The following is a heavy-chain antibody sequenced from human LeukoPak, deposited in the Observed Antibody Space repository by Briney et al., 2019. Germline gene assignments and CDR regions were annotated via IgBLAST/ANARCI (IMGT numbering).Heavy chain of an antibody. D-gene: IGHD2-15*01. J-gene: IGHJ4*02. Sequence: GGSLRLSCAASGFTFSGYGMHWVRQAPGKGLEWIAYLSSSGSAFSYADSVKGRFTISRDNAKNSLYLQMNSLRAEDTAVYYCAREKRWVAATLDYWGQGTLVTVSS. CDR1: GFTFSGYG. CDR3: AREKRWVAATLDY. V-gene: IGHV3-48*04. CDR2: LSSSGSAF.